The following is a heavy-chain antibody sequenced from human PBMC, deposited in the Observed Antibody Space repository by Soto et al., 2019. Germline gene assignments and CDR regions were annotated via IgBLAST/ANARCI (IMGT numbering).Heavy chain of an antibody. Sequence: GGSLRLSCAASGFTFSSYGMHWVRQAPGKGLEWVAVIWYDGSNKYYADSVKGRFTISRANSKNTLYLQMNGLRAEDTAVYYCARVRWYSSSGYLVGYYYYYGMDGWGQGTTVTVSS. CDR1: GFTFSSYG. J-gene: IGHJ6*02. CDR3: ARVRWYSSSGYLVGYYYYYGMDG. V-gene: IGHV3-33*01. D-gene: IGHD6-13*01. CDR2: IWYDGSNK.